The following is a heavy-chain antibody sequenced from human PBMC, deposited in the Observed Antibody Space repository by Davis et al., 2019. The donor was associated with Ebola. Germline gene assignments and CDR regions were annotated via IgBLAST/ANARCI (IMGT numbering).Heavy chain of an antibody. Sequence: SETLSLTCTVSGASLNGGSYCWSWIRQSVGKGLEWIGHVYSSGSSDYNPSLKSRVSMSVDTSRSLFSLNLTSVTAADTAFYYCAAYTPPGTFDFWGPGTLVTVSS. V-gene: IGHV4-61*09. D-gene: IGHD3-16*01. CDR1: GASLNGGSYC. CDR3: AAYTPPGTFDF. J-gene: IGHJ4*02. CDR2: VYSSGSS.